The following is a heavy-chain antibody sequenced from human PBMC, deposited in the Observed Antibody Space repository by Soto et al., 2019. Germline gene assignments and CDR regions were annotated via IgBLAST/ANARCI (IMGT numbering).Heavy chain of an antibody. Sequence: GGSLRLSCAASGFTFSSYAMSWVRQAPGKGLEWVSAISGSGGSTYYADSVKGRFTISRDNSKNTLYLQMNSLRAEDTAVYYCAKRMSEGQWLGPQLDYYYGMDVWGQGTTVTVSS. V-gene: IGHV3-23*01. J-gene: IGHJ6*02. CDR3: AKRMSEGQWLGPQLDYYYGMDV. CDR2: ISGSGGST. CDR1: GFTFSSYA. D-gene: IGHD6-19*01.